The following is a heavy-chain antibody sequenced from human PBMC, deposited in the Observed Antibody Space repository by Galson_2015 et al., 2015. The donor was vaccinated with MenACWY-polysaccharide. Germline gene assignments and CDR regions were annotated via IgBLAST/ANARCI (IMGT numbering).Heavy chain of an antibody. D-gene: IGHD2-8*01. CDR1: GFTFSSYW. V-gene: IGHV3-7*01. CDR2: IKQDGSEK. Sequence: SLRLSCAASGFTFSSYWMSWVRQAPGKGLEWVANIKQDGSEKYYVDSVKGRFTISRDNAKNSVYLQVSSLRDEDTAVYYCVRDSPRSCTTPNCYNGYWGQGTLVTVSS. J-gene: IGHJ4*02. CDR3: VRDSPRSCTTPNCYNGY.